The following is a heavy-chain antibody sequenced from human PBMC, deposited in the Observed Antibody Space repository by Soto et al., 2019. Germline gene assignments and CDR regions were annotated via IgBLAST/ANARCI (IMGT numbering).Heavy chain of an antibody. CDR3: ARQRTTVVTQAYFDH. V-gene: IGHV4-39*01. J-gene: IGHJ4*02. CDR1: GESISSSSYY. CDR2: IYYSGRT. D-gene: IGHD2-21*02. Sequence: TLSLTCIVSGESISSSSYYWGWIRQPPVRGLEWIGSIYYSGRTYYNPSFKSRVTISIDTSKNQFSLKLSSVTATDTAVYYCARQRTTVVTQAYFDHWGQGALVTVSS.